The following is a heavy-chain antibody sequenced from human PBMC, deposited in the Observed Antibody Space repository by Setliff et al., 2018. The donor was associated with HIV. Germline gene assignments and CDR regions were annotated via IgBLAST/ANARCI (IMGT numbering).Heavy chain of an antibody. D-gene: IGHD3-10*01. V-gene: IGHV4-4*09. J-gene: IGHJ4*02. CDR1: GGSISSYY. CDR2: IHSSGST. Sequence: PSETLSLTCTVSGGSISSYYWSWIRQPPGKGLEWIGNIHSSGSTNYNPSLKSRVTLSVDPSKNQFSLKLTSVTAAATAVYYCARDRYAGEIDYWGQGTLVTVSS. CDR3: ARDRYAGEIDY.